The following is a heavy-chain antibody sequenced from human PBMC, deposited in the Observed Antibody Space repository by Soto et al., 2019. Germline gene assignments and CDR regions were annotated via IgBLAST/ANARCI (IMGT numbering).Heavy chain of an antibody. CDR3: ARGGLYYGPSMDV. J-gene: IGHJ6*02. V-gene: IGHV1-69*06. CDR2: IIPIFGTA. Sequence: EASVKVSCKASGGTFSSYAISWVRQAPGQGLEWMGGIIPIFGTANYAQKFQGRVTITADKSTSTAYMELSSLRSEDTAVYYCARGGLYYGPSMDVWGQGTTVTVSS. CDR1: GGTFSSYA. D-gene: IGHD3-10*01.